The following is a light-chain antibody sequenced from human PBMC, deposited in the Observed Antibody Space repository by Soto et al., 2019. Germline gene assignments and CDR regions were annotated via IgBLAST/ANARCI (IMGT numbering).Light chain of an antibody. J-gene: IGLJ1*01. V-gene: IGLV2-14*03. CDR2: GDN. CDR1: SGDIGSYNR. CDR3: QSYDISLHNYV. Sequence: QSALTQPASVSGSPGQSITISCTGTSGDIGSYNRVSWYQQHPGKAPKLLIYGDNNRPSGVPDRFSGSKSGTSASLAITRLQAEDEADYYCQSYDISLHNYVFGTGTKVTVL.